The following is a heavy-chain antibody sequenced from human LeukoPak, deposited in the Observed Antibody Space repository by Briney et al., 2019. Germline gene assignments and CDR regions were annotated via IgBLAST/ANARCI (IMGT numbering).Heavy chain of an antibody. J-gene: IGHJ6*02. CDR3: TRTYYYDSSGYVDYYYGMDV. CDR1: GFTFSSYA. D-gene: IGHD3-22*01. V-gene: IGHV3-73*01. CDR2: IRSKANSYAT. Sequence: GGSLRLSCAASGFTFSSYAMSWVRQAPGKGLEWVGRIRSKANSYATAYAASVKGRFTISRDDSKNTAYLQMNSLKTEDTAVYYCTRTYYYDSSGYVDYYYGMDVWGQGTTVTVSS.